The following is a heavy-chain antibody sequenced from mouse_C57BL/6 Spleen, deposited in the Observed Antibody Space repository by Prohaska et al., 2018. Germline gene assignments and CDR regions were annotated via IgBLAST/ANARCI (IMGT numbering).Heavy chain of an antibody. V-gene: IGHV1-26*01. CDR2: INPNKGGT. D-gene: IGHD2-5*01. CDR1: GYTFTDYY. Sequence: EVQLQQSGPELVKPGASVKISCKASGYTFTDYYMNWVKQSHGKSLEWIGDINPNKGGTSYNQKFKGKDTLTVDKSSSTAYMELRSLTSEDSAVYYCARGGGYSNYSWFAYWGQGTLVTVSA. J-gene: IGHJ3*01. CDR3: ARGGGYSNYSWFAY.